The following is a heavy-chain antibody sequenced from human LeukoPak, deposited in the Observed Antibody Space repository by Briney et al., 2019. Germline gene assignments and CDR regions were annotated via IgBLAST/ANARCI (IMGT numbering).Heavy chain of an antibody. CDR3: AKDRSSTWSLDY. Sequence: GRSLRLSCAASGFTFSSNGMHRVRQAPGKGLEWVAVISYDGRDKYYADSVKGRFTISRDNSKNTLYLQMNSLRVEDTALYYCAKDRSSTWSLDYWGQGTLVTVSS. CDR1: GFTFSSNG. V-gene: IGHV3-30*18. J-gene: IGHJ4*02. CDR2: ISYDGRDK. D-gene: IGHD6-13*01.